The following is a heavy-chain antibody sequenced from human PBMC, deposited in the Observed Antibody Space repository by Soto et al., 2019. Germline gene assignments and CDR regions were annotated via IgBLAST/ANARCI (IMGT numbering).Heavy chain of an antibody. CDR1: GGTFSSYA. CDR3: ARARGNYYYYGMDG. CDR2: IIPIFGTA. D-gene: IGHD3-16*01. Sequence: GASVKVSCKASGGTFSSYAISWVRQAPGQGLEWMGGIIPIFGTANYAQKFQGRVTITADESTSTAYMELSSLRSEDTAVYYCARARGNYYYYGMDGWGQGTTVTVSS. J-gene: IGHJ6*02. V-gene: IGHV1-69*13.